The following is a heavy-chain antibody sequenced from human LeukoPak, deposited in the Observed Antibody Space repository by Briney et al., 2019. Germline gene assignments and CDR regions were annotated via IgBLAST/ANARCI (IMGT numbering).Heavy chain of an antibody. CDR3: ARDSAFGGVIVSNY. CDR2: IYYSGST. D-gene: IGHD3-16*02. CDR1: GGSFGSSTYY. Sequence: SETLSLTCTVSGGSFGSSTYYWGWIRQPPGKGLEWIGTIYYSGSTYYNPSLKSRVTISVDTSKNQFSLKLSSVTAADTAVYYCARDSAFGGVIVSNYWGQGTLVTVSS. V-gene: IGHV4-39*07. J-gene: IGHJ4*02.